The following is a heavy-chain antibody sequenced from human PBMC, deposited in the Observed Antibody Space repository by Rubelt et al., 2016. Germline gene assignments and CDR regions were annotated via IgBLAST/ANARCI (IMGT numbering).Heavy chain of an antibody. CDR2: VSHTGGT. CDR3: ASHRGGYGSDFDY. D-gene: IGHD5-12*01. CDR1: GYSISSGYF. Sequence: QVQLQESGPGLVMPSETLSLTCTVSGYSISSGYFWGWIRQTPEKRLEWIGHVSHTGGTFYNPSLRSRVTISADTSQDQFSLNLGSVTAADTAVYYCASHRGGYGSDFDYWGQGALVTVSS. V-gene: IGHV4-38-2*02. J-gene: IGHJ4*02.